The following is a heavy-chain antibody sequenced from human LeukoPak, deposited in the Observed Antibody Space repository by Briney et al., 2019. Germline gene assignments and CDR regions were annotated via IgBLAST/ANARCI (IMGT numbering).Heavy chain of an antibody. Sequence: WGSLRISLGAPGFTLGSFGLGLGRPAPGEGGGGGSLISGNAGSTYYADSVKGRFTISRDNAKNTLYLQMNSLRAEDTAVYYCARDPLEWELPNDYWGQGTLVTVSS. D-gene: IGHD1-26*01. CDR2: ISGNAGST. V-gene: IGHV3-23*01. J-gene: IGHJ4*02. CDR3: ARDPLEWELPNDY. CDR1: GFTLGSFG.